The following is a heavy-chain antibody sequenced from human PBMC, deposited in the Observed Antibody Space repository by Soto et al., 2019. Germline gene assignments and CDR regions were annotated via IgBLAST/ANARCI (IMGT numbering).Heavy chain of an antibody. CDR2: IYHSGST. V-gene: IGHV4-30-2*01. CDR1: GGSISSGGYS. J-gene: IGHJ4*02. D-gene: IGHD4-4*01. Sequence: SETLSLTCAVSGGSISSGGYSWSWIRQPPGKGLEWIGYIYHSGSTYYNPSLKSRVTISVDTSKNQFSLKLSSVTAADTAVYYCARGGNYPQYYFAYWGQGTLVTVSS. CDR3: ARGGNYPQYYFAY.